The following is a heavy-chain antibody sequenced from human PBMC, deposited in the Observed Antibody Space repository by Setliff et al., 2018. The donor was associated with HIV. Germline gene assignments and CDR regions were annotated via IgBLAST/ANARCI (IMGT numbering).Heavy chain of an antibody. J-gene: IGHJ4*02. V-gene: IGHV3-11*01. Sequence: GGSLRLSCAASGFTFSDYYMSWIRQAPGKGLEWISYISSSGGVKYYADSVKGRFTISSDNAKTSVSLQMDSLRAEDTAVYYCARDRAARLDYWGQGALVTVSS. CDR1: GFTFSDYY. D-gene: IGHD6-6*01. CDR3: ARDRAARLDY. CDR2: ISSSGGVK.